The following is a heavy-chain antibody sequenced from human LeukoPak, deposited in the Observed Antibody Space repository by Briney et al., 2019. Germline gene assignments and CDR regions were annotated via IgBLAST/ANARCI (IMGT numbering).Heavy chain of an antibody. CDR3: ARGEDSSGYYYNGAFDI. CDR2: ISSSGSTI. J-gene: IGHJ3*02. D-gene: IGHD3-22*01. V-gene: IGHV3-48*03. Sequence: PGGSLRLSCAASGFTFSSYEMNWVRQAPGKGLEWVSYISSSGSTIYYADSVKGRFTISRDNAKNSLYLQMNSLRAEDTALYHCARGEDSSGYYYNGAFDIWGQGTMVTVSS. CDR1: GFTFSSYE.